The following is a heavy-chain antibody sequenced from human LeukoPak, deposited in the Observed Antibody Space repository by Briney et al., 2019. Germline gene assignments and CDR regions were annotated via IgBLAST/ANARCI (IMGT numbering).Heavy chain of an antibody. D-gene: IGHD5-18*01. CDR3: ARPTSSYGYAFDI. V-gene: IGHV3-53*01. Sequence: GGSLRLSCAASGFAFSSYAMSWVRQAPGKGLEWVSVIYSGGSTYYADSVKGRFTISRDNSKNTLYLQMNSLRAEDTAVYYCARPTSSYGYAFDIWGQGTMVTVSS. CDR1: GFAFSSYA. CDR2: IYSGGST. J-gene: IGHJ3*02.